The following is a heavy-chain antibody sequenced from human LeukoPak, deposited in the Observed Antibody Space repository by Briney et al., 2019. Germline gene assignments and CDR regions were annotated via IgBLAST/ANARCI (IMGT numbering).Heavy chain of an antibody. CDR3: ARALEDSSGYYYRWFDP. CDR1: GGSISSYY. CDR2: IYYSGST. J-gene: IGHJ5*02. Sequence: KPSETLSLTCTVPGGSISSYYWSWIRQPPGKGLEWIGYIYYSGSTNYNPSLKSRVTISVDTSKNQFSLKLSSVTAADTAVYYCARALEDSSGYYYRWFDPWGQGTLVTVSS. V-gene: IGHV4-59*01. D-gene: IGHD3-22*01.